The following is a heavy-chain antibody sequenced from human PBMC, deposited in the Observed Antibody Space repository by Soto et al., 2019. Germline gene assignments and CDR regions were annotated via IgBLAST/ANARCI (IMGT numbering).Heavy chain of an antibody. Sequence: VQLVQSGGEVKKPGASVKVSCKASGYTFTIYGINWVRQAPGQGLEWMGWISPDNGNTHYAQKLQGRVTMTTDTSTSTAYMELRSRRSDDTAVYYCARALGYSGYAGMDVWGQGTTVTVSS. CDR1: GYTFTIYG. D-gene: IGHD5-12*01. CDR2: ISPDNGNT. J-gene: IGHJ6*02. CDR3: ARALGYSGYAGMDV. V-gene: IGHV1-18*01.